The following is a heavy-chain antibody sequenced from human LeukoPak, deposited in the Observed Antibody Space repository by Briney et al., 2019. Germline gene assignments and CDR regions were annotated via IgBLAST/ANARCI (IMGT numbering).Heavy chain of an antibody. CDR1: GYTFTVYY. V-gene: IGHV1-2*02. D-gene: IGHD4-17*01. Sequence: GASVKVSCKASGYTFTVYYMHWVRQAPGEGLEWMGWINPKSGGTNYAQKFQGRVTMTRDTSITSAYMELSSLRSDDTAVYYCARDQWGYGDYAIDYWGQGTLVTVSS. CDR3: ARDQWGYGDYAIDY. CDR2: INPKSGGT. J-gene: IGHJ4*02.